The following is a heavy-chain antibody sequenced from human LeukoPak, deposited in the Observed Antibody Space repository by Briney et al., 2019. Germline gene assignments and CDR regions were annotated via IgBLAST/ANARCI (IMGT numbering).Heavy chain of an antibody. Sequence: KPSETLSLTCTVSGYSISSGYYWGWIRQPPGKGLEWIGSIYHSGSTYYNPSLKSRVTISVDTSKNQFSLKLSSVTAADTAVYYCASPGAFWSGYAIFDYWGQGTLVTVSS. V-gene: IGHV4-38-2*02. CDR2: IYHSGST. J-gene: IGHJ4*02. D-gene: IGHD3-3*01. CDR3: ASPGAFWSGYAIFDY. CDR1: GYSISSGYY.